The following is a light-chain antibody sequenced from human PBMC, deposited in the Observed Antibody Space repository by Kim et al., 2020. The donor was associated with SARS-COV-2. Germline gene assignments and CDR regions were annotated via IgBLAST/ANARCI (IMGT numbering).Light chain of an antibody. CDR2: AAS. Sequence: ASVGDRVTITCRESQGISNYLAWHQQKPGKVPKLLIYAASTLQSGVPSRFSGSGSGTDFTLTISSLQPEDVATYYCQKYNSAPLTFGGGTKVDIK. J-gene: IGKJ4*01. CDR3: QKYNSAPLT. CDR1: QGISNY. V-gene: IGKV1-27*01.